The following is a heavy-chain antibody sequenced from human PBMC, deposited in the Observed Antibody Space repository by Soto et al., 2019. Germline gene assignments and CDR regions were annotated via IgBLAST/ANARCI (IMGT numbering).Heavy chain of an antibody. V-gene: IGHV3-73*01. CDR3: TSHVKRTSYSYYGMDV. CDR1: GFTFSGSA. Sequence: PGGSLRLSCAASGFTFSGSAMHWVRQASGKGLEWVGRIRSKANSYATAYPASVKGRFTXXXXXXKXTXYXXXXSLXTEDTPVYYCTSHVKRTSYSYYGMDVWGQGTTVTVS. CDR2: IRSKANSYAT. J-gene: IGHJ6*02.